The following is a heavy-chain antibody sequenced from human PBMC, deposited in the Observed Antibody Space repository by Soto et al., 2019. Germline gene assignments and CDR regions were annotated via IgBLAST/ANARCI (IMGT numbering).Heavy chain of an antibody. CDR3: ARSVFP. CDR2: IYYIGST. V-gene: IGHV4-31*03. CDR1: AGSISSGECY. Sequence: VQLQESGPGLVKPSQTLSLTCTVSAGSISSGECYWNWIRKHPGKGLEWIGYIYYIGSTYYNPSLKSRVTISLDTSKNQFSLKLSSVTAADTAVYHCARSVFPWGQGTLVTVSS. J-gene: IGHJ5*02.